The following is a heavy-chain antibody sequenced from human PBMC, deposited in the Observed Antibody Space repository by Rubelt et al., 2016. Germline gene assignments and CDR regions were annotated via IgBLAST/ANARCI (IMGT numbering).Heavy chain of an antibody. V-gene: IGHV4-59*01. D-gene: IGHD3-10*01. J-gene: IGHJ3*02. CDR1: GGSISSYY. CDR2: IYYSGST. CDR3: AREGDYYGFYAFDI. Sequence: QVQLQESGPGLVKPSETLSLTCTVSGGSISSYYWSWIRQPPGKGLEWIGYIYYSGSTNYNPSLKSRVTISVDTSKNQCSLKLSSVTAADTAVYYCAREGDYYGFYAFDIWGQGTMVTVSS.